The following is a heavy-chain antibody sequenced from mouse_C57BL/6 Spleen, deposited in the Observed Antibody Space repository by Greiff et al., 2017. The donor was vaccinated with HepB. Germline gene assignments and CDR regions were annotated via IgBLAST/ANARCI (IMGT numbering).Heavy chain of an antibody. J-gene: IGHJ2*01. CDR1: GYTFTSYW. CDR2: IHPNSGST. CDR3: ARWRFITTFNFDY. Sequence: QVQLQQPGAELVKPGASVKLSCKASGYTFTSYWMHWVKQRPGQGLEWIGMIHPNSGSTNYNEKFKSKATLTVDKSSSTAYMQLSSLTSEASAVYSCARWRFITTFNFDYWGHGTTLTVSS. D-gene: IGHD1-1*01. V-gene: IGHV1-64*01.